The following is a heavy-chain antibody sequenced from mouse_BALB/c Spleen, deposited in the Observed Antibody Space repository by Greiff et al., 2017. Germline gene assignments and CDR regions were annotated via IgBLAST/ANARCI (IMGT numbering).Heavy chain of an antibody. Sequence: VQLQQSGAELMKPGASVKISCKATGYTFSSYWIEWVKQRPGHGLEWIGEILPGSGSTNYNEKFKGKATFTADTSSNTAYMQLSSLTSEDSADYYCASGGLLRLLYAMDYWGQGTSVTVSS. CDR2: ILPGSGST. V-gene: IGHV1-9*01. CDR1: GYTFSSYW. J-gene: IGHJ4*01. D-gene: IGHD1-2*01. CDR3: ASGGLLRLLYAMDY.